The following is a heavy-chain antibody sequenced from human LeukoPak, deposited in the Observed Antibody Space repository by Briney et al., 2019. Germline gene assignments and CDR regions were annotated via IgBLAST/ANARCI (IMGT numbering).Heavy chain of an antibody. D-gene: IGHD3-22*01. CDR1: GVSISNYY. J-gene: IGHJ4*02. V-gene: IGHV4-59*01. CDR3: AREGAAYDSSGYNIGDYFDY. Sequence: SETLSLTCIVSGVSISNYYWSWIRQPPGKGLEWIGYIYYSGSTNYNPSLKSRVTISVDTSKNQFSLKLSSVTAADTAVYYCAREGAAYDSSGYNIGDYFDYWGQGTLVTVSS. CDR2: IYYSGST.